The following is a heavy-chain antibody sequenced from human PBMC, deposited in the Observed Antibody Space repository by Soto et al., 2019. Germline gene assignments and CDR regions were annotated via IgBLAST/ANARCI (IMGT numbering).Heavy chain of an antibody. CDR1: GFRVSSYA. V-gene: IGHV3-30*18. CDR2: ISHDGSQK. J-gene: IGHJ4*02. Sequence: GGSLRLSCTASGFRVSSYAMHWVRQAPGKGLKWVAVISHDGSQKYYADSVKGRFTISRDNSKSTLNLQMHSLTAEDTATYYCAKDLNYYESSGYFDSWGQGKLVTVSS. CDR3: AKDLNYYESSGYFDS. D-gene: IGHD3-22*01.